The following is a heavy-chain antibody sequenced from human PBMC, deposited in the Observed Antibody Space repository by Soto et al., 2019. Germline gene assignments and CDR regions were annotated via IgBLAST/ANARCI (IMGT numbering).Heavy chain of an antibody. J-gene: IGHJ2*01. CDR1: GFTFSSYG. V-gene: IGHV3-30*18. CDR3: AKVSPGYFDL. CDR2: ISYDGSNK. Sequence: GGSLRLSCAASGFTFSSYGMHWVRQAPGKGLEWVAVISYDGSNKYYADSVKGRFTISRDNSKNTLYLQMNSLRAEDTAGYYFAKVSPGYFDLWGRGTLVTVSS.